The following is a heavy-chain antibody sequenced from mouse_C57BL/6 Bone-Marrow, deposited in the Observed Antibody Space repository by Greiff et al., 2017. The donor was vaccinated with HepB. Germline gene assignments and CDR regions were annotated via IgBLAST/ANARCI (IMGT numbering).Heavy chain of an antibody. CDR3: ARRYYGSSWYFDV. Sequence: QVQLQQPGAELVKPGASVKMSCKASGYTFTSYWITWVKQRPGQGLEWIGDIYPGSGSTNYNEKFKSKATLTVDTSSSTAYMQLSSLTSEDAAVYYGARRYYGSSWYFDVWGTGTTVTVSS. CDR2: IYPGSGST. CDR1: GYTFTSYW. D-gene: IGHD1-1*01. J-gene: IGHJ1*03. V-gene: IGHV1-55*01.